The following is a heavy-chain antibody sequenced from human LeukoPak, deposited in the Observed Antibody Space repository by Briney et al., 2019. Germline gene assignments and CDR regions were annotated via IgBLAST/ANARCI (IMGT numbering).Heavy chain of an antibody. Sequence: GGSLRLSCAASGFTFSSYSMNWVRQAPGKGLEWVSSISSSSSYIYYADSVKGRFTISRDNAKNSLYLQMNSLRAGDTAVYYCARDWVAAAANDAFDIWGQGTMVTVSS. D-gene: IGHD6-13*01. CDR2: ISSSSSYI. CDR3: ARDWVAAAANDAFDI. J-gene: IGHJ3*02. V-gene: IGHV3-21*01. CDR1: GFTFSSYS.